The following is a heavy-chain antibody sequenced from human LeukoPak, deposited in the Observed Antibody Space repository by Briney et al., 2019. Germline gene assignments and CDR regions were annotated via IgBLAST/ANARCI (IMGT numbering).Heavy chain of an antibody. D-gene: IGHD1-26*01. CDR3: ARHPIVGAPFDY. CDR1: GGSFSGYY. V-gene: IGHV4-34*01. J-gene: IGHJ4*02. Sequence: SETLSLTCAVYGGSFSGYYWSWIRQPPGKGPEWIGEINHNGSTNYNPSLKSRVTISVDTSKNQFSLKLSSVTAADTAVYYCARHPIVGAPFDYWGQGTLVTVSS. CDR2: INHNGST.